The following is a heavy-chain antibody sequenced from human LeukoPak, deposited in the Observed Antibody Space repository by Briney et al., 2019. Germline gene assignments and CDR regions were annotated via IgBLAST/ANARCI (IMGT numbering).Heavy chain of an antibody. CDR2: IYTSGST. CDR1: GGSISSGSYY. V-gene: IGHV4-61*02. Sequence: SETLSLTCTVSGGSISSGSYYWSWIRQPAGKGLEWIGRIYTSGSTNYNPSLKSRVTISVDTSKNQFSLKLSSVTAADTAVYYCARDAPDFWSGYYRFDYYYYMDVWGKGTTVTVSS. CDR3: ARDAPDFWSGYYRFDYYYYMDV. D-gene: IGHD3-3*01. J-gene: IGHJ6*03.